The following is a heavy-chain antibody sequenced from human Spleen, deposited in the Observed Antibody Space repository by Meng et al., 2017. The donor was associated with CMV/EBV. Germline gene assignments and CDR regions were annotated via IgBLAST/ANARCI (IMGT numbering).Heavy chain of an antibody. Sequence: GESLKISCAASGFTFSSYWMHWVRQAPGKGLVWVSRINSDGSSTSYADSVKGRFTISRDNAKSSLYLQMNSLRADDTAVYYCTRTTSTGTTGDRTYGMDVWGQGTTVTV. CDR2: INSDGSST. V-gene: IGHV3-74*01. CDR1: GFTFSSYW. D-gene: IGHD7-27*01. CDR3: TRTTSTGTTGDRTYGMDV. J-gene: IGHJ6*02.